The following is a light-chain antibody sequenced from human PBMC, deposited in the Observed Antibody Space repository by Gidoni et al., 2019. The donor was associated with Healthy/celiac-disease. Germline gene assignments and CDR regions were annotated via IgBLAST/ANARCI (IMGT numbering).Light chain of an antibody. V-gene: IGKV3-20*01. Sequence: VLTQSPGTLSLSPGGRATLSCRASHSVSSSYLAWYQQKPGQAPRLLIYGASSRATGIPDRFSGSGSGTDFTLTISRLEPEDFAVYYCQQYGSSPKTFGQGTKVEIK. CDR3: QQYGSSPKT. CDR1: HSVSSSY. CDR2: GAS. J-gene: IGKJ1*01.